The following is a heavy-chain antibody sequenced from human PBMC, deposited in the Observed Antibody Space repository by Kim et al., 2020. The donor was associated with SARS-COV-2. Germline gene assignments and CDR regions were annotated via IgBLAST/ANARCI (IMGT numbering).Heavy chain of an antibody. CDR1: GGSISSGSYY. Sequence: SETLSLTCTVSGGSISSGSYYWSWIRQPAGKGLEWIGRIYTSGSTNYNPSLKSRVTISVHTSKNQFSLKLSSVTAADTAVYYCARDRWELRGVGGMDVWGKGTTVTVSS. CDR3: ARDRWELRGVGGMDV. J-gene: IGHJ6*04. D-gene: IGHD1-26*01. V-gene: IGHV4-61*02. CDR2: IYTSGST.